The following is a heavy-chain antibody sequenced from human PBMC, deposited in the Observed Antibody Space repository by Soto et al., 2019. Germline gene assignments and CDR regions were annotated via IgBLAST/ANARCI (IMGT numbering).Heavy chain of an antibody. J-gene: IGHJ4*02. D-gene: IGHD3-16*01. CDR1: GGSTSSDNY. CDR2: IYYSGNT. CDR3: AREGGESSDGLYYFDS. V-gene: IGHV4-30-4*01. Sequence: RSVACPVSGGSTSSDNYWSWIRQPPGKGLEWIVHIYYSGNTDYNPSLKIRLAISIDTSKNQFSLKLSSVTAADTAVYFCAREGGESSDGLYYFDSWGQGSLVTVSS.